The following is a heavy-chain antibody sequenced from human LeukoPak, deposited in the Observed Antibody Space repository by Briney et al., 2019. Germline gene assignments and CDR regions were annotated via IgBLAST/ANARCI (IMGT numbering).Heavy chain of an antibody. CDR3: ATSLGPLTEY. J-gene: IGHJ4*02. V-gene: IGHV3-74*01. CDR2: INSGGSGT. CDR1: GNYW. Sequence: GGSLRLSCAASGNYWMHWVRQTPGKGLVWVSRINSGGSGTSYADSVEGRFTISRDNAKNTLYLQVNSLRAEDTAVYYCATSLGPLTEYWGQGTLVTVSS. D-gene: IGHD7-27*01.